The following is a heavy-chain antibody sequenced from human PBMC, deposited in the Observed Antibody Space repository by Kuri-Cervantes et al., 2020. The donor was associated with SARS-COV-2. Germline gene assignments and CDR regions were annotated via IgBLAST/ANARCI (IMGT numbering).Heavy chain of an antibody. Sequence: LRLSCAVSGGSISSGGYSWSWIRQPPGKGLEWIGYIYHSGSTYYNPSLKSRVTISVDTSKNQFSLKLSSVTAADTAVYYCARDLNYGDYFLDYWGQGTLVTVSS. D-gene: IGHD4-17*01. CDR2: IYHSGST. V-gene: IGHV4-30-2*05. J-gene: IGHJ4*02. CDR1: GGSISSGGYS. CDR3: ARDLNYGDYFLDY.